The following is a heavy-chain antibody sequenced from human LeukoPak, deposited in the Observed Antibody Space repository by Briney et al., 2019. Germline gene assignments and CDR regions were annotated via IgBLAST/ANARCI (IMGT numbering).Heavy chain of an antibody. CDR1: GFTFSSYE. CDR3: ARDRPTLTGYYPFDY. D-gene: IGHD3-9*01. Sequence: GGSLRLSCAASGFTFSSYEMNWVRQAPGKGLEWVSYISSSGSTIYYADSVKGRFTISRDNAKNSLYLQMNSLRAEDTAVYYCARDRPTLTGYYPFDYWGQGTLVTVSS. V-gene: IGHV3-48*03. CDR2: ISSSGSTI. J-gene: IGHJ4*02.